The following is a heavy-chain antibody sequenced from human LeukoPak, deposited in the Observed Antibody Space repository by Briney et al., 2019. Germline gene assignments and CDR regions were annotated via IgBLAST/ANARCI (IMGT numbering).Heavy chain of an antibody. D-gene: IGHD5-18*01. CDR1: GFTFSSYA. Sequence: GGALRLSCAASGFTFSSYAMSWVRQAPGKGLEGVSAISGSGGSTYYADSVKGRFTSSRDNSKNPLSPQMNSLRAEDTAAYSCATYGDTAMAKIGYYFDYWGQGALVTVSS. CDR3: ATYGDTAMAKIGYYFDY. J-gene: IGHJ4*02. CDR2: ISGSGGST. V-gene: IGHV3-23*01.